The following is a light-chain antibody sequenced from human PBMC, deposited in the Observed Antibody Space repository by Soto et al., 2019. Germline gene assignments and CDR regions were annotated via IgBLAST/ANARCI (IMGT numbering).Light chain of an antibody. CDR2: GAS. V-gene: IGKV3-15*01. J-gene: IGKJ2*01. CDR3: QQYNNWPPYT. CDR1: QSVSSN. Sequence: EIVMTQSPATLSVSPGERATLSCRASQSVSSNLAWYQQKPXXAPRLLIYGASTRATGIPARFSXXXXGXXXXXTISSLQSEDFAVYYCQQYNNWPPYTFGQGTKLEIK.